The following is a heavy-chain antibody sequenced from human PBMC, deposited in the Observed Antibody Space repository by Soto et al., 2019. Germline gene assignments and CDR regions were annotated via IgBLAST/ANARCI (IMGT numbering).Heavy chain of an antibody. Sequence: GASVKVSCKASGYSFTSYGISWVRQAPGQGLEWMGWISAYNGNTDYAQRLQGRVTMTTDTSTNTAYMELRSLRSEDTAVYYCATGRISVAGKSEDIDYWGQGTLVTVSS. CDR1: GYSFTSYG. D-gene: IGHD6-19*01. J-gene: IGHJ4*02. CDR3: ATGRISVAGKSEDIDY. CDR2: ISAYNGNT. V-gene: IGHV1-18*01.